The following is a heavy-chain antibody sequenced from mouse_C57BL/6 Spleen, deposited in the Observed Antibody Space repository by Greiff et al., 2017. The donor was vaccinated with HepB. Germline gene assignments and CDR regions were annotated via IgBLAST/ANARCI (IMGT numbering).Heavy chain of an antibody. J-gene: IGHJ1*03. D-gene: IGHD3-3*01. V-gene: IGHV1-69*01. CDR2: IDPSDSYT. Sequence: QVQLQQPGAELVMPGASVKLSCKASGYTFTSYWMHWVKQRPGQGLEWIGEIDPSDSYTNYNQKFKGKSTLTVDTSSSTAYMQLSSLTSEDSAVYYCARETSRADFDVWGTGTTVTVSS. CDR3: ARETSRADFDV. CDR1: GYTFTSYW.